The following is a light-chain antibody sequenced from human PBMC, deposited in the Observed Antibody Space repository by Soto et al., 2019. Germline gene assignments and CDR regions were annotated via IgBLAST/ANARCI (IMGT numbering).Light chain of an antibody. V-gene: IGKV4-1*01. J-gene: IGKJ1*01. CDR2: WAS. CDR3: QQYYRTPWT. Sequence: DIVMTQSPDSLAVSLGERATINCKSSQSVLYSSNNKNYLAWYQQKPGQPPKPLIYWASSRESGVPDRFSGSGSGTDFTLTISSLQAEDVAVYYCQQYYRTPWTFGQGTKVEIK. CDR1: QSVLYSSNNKNY.